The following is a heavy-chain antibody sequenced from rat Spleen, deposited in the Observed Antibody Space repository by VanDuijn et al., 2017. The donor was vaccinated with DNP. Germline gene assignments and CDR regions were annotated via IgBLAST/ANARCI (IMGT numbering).Heavy chain of an antibody. CDR2: ISYSGST. Sequence: EVQFQESGPGLVKSSQSLSLTCSVTGYFITNNYWAWIRKFPGNKMEWMGYISYSGSTGYNPSLKSRISITRDTSKNQFFLQLNSVTTEDTAIYYCARHRTISPHYYDMDVWGQGASVTVSS. CDR1: GYFITNNY. V-gene: IGHV3-1*01. D-gene: IGHD1-5*01. CDR3: ARHRTISPHYYDMDV. J-gene: IGHJ4*01.